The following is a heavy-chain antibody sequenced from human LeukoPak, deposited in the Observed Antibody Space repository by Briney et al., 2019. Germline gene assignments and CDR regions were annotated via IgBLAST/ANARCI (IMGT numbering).Heavy chain of an antibody. CDR3: ARDREYYGSGSPFDY. J-gene: IGHJ4*02. CDR2: ISSSSSTI. V-gene: IGHV3-48*04. D-gene: IGHD3-10*01. Sequence: GGSLRLSCAASGFTFSSYSMNWVRQAPGKGLEWVSYISSSSSTIYYADSVKGRFTISRDNAKNPLYLQMNSLRAEDTAVYYCARDREYYGSGSPFDYWGQGTLVTVSS. CDR1: GFTFSSYS.